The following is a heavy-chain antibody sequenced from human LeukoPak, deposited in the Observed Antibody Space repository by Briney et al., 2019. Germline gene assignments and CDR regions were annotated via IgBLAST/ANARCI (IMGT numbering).Heavy chain of an antibody. CDR1: GFFFSGHW. J-gene: IGHJ4*02. D-gene: IGHD6-6*01. CDR2: ISPTGSTT. V-gene: IGHV3-74*01. CDR3: ARGPNSNWSGLDF. Sequence: GGSLRLSCTASGFFFSGHWMHWPRHLPGKGLVWVSRISPTGSTTSYADSVKGRFTVSRDNAKNTLYLQVNNLRAEDTAVYYCARGPNSNWSGLDFWGQGTLLTVSS.